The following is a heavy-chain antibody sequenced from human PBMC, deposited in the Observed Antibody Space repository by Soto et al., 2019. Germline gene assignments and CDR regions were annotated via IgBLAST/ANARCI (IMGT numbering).Heavy chain of an antibody. J-gene: IGHJ4*02. CDR1: GFTFTSYA. D-gene: IGHD3-22*01. Sequence: GSLRLSCVASGFTFTSYAMSWVRQAPGKGLEWVSSSSGGGFAISTDYADSVKGRITISRDNSKNTLYLQMNSLRAEDTAVYYCAKGMADFYDSSGYREYWGQGTLFTVSS. CDR2: SSGGGFAIST. V-gene: IGHV3-23*01. CDR3: AKGMADFYDSSGYREY.